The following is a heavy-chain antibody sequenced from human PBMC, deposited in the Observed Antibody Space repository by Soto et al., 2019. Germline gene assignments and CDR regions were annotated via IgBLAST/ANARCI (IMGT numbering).Heavy chain of an antibody. CDR1: GGSISSYY. D-gene: IGHD3-22*01. V-gene: IGHV4-59*01. J-gene: IGHJ4*02. CDR3: ARVTYDSSGYANFDY. CDR2: IYYSGST. Sequence: PSETLSLTCTVSGGSISSYYWSWIRQPPGKGLEWIGYIYYSGSTNYNPSLKSRVTISVDTSKNQFSLKLSSVTAADTAVYYCARVTYDSSGYANFDYWGQGTLVTVSS.